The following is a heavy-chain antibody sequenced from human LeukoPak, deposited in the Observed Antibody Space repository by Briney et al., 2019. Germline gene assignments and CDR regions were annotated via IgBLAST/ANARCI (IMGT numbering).Heavy chain of an antibody. CDR2: IWYDGSNK. J-gene: IGHJ4*02. CDR3: AKALWFGELLIDY. CDR1: GFTFSSYG. Sequence: GGSLTLSCAASGFTFSSYGMHWVRQAPGKGLEWVAVIWYDGSNKYYADSVKDRFTISRDNSKNTLYLQMNSLRAEDTAVYYCAKALWFGELLIDYWGQGTLVTVSS. D-gene: IGHD3-10*01. V-gene: IGHV3-33*06.